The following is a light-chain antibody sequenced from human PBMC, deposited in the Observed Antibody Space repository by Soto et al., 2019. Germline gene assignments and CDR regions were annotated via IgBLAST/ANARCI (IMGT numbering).Light chain of an antibody. CDR1: SSDVGSYDL. J-gene: IGLJ1*01. CDR2: DVS. CDR3: CSYAGSTTYV. Sequence: QSVLTQPASVSGSPRQSITISCTGTSSDVGSYDLVSWYQQHPGKAPKLIIYDVSKRPSGVSSRFSGSKSGNTASLTISGLQAEDEADYYCCSYAGSTTYVFGTGTKVTDL. V-gene: IGLV2-23*02.